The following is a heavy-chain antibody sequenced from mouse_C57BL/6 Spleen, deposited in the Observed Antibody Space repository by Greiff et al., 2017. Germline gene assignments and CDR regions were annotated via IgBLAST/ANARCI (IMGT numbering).Heavy chain of an antibody. CDR2: IDPEDGET. CDR1: GFNIKDYY. J-gene: IGHJ2*01. V-gene: IGHV14-2*01. Sequence: VQLQQSGAELVKPGASVKLSCTASGFNIKDYYMHWVKQRTEQGLEWIGRIDPEDGETKYAPKFQGKATITADTSSNTAYLQISSLTAEDTAVYYCARMSGYDGYYVYYFDYWGQGTTRTVSS. D-gene: IGHD2-3*01. CDR3: ARMSGYDGYYVYYFDY.